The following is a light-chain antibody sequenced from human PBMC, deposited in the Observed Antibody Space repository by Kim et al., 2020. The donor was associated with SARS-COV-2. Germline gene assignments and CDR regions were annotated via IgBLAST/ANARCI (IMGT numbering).Light chain of an antibody. CDR1: QTFDNW. CDR3: QQYNSYTSWA. CDR2: RSH. J-gene: IGKJ1*01. Sequence: DIQLTQSPSTLSASVGDRVTITCRASQTFDNWLAWYQQKPGRAPKPLIYRSHSLAPGVPSRFSGSGSGTEFTLTINNLQPDDFATYYCQQYNSYTSWAFGQGTKVDIK. V-gene: IGKV1-5*03.